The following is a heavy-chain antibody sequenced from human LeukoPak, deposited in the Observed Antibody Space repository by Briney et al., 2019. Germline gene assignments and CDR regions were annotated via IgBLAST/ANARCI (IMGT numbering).Heavy chain of an antibody. CDR2: IHYRGDT. CDR3: ARRSWEATGWYEGGY. D-gene: IGHD6-19*01. Sequence: SGTLSLTCTVSGGSISANVHYWGWIRQPPGKGLEWIGTIHYRGDTHYNPSLKSRVTISVDTSKNQFSLIMTSVSAADTAVYYCARRSWEATGWYEGGYWGQGILVTVSS. J-gene: IGHJ4*02. V-gene: IGHV4-39*07. CDR1: GGSISANVHY.